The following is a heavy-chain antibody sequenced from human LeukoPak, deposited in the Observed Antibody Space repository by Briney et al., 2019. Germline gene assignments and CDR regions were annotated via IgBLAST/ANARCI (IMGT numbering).Heavy chain of an antibody. V-gene: IGHV1-24*01. CDR2: FNPEDCDT. D-gene: IGHD3-9*01. CDR3: ATDLGYFDWLLMDS. CDR1: GYTLRELP. J-gene: IGHJ4*02. Sequence: ASVQVSCQVSGYTLRELPMHWVRQAPGKGLAWMGGFNPEDCDTLYAQNVQGRLTMTEDTSTHAAYMELSTLRSEDTAVYYCATDLGYFDWLLMDSWGQGTLVTVSS.